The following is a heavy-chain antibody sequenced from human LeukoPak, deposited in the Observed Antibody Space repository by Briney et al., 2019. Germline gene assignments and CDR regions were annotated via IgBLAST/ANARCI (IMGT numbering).Heavy chain of an antibody. J-gene: IGHJ4*02. CDR3: AIPYGDFVY. CDR1: GFTFTSYG. D-gene: IGHD4-17*01. Sequence: PGESLRLSCAASGFTFTSYGMHWVRQAPGKGLEWVSFISFDGSIQYYGVSVKGRFTISADNSKNTLFLHMNSLRTEDTAVYYCAIPYGDFVYWGQGRLVTASS. V-gene: IGHV3-30*02. CDR2: ISFDGSIQ.